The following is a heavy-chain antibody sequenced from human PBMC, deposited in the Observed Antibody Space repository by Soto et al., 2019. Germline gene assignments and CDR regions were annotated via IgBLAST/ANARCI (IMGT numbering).Heavy chain of an antibody. V-gene: IGHV4-34*01. J-gene: IGHJ5*02. Sequence: SETLSLTCAVYGGSFSGYSWSWIRQPPGKGLEWIGEINHGGSTNYNPSLKSRVTISVDTSKNQFSLKLSSVTAADTAVFYCARGTTSFDPWGQGTLVTVYS. CDR2: INHGGST. CDR3: ARGTTSFDP. CDR1: GGSFSGYS.